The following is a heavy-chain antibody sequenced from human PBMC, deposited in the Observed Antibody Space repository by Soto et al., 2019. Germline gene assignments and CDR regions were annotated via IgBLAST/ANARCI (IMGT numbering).Heavy chain of an antibody. CDR3: AREEFEGLLPYYFVY. J-gene: IGHJ4*02. CDR2: ISAYNGHT. V-gene: IGHV1-18*01. D-gene: IGHD2-15*01. CDR1: GYTFTSCG. Sequence: QVQLVQSGAEVKKPGASVKVSCKASGYTFTSCGISWVRQAPGQGLEWMGWISAYNGHTNYAQKLQRRVTMTTHTPTSTAYMELRSLRSDDTAVYYCAREEFEGLLPYYFVYWGQGTLFTVSS.